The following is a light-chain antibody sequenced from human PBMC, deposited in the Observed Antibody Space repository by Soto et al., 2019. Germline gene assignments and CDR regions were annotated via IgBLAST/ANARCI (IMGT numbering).Light chain of an antibody. Sequence: QSVLTQPASVSGSPGQSITISCTGTSSDVGGYNYVSWYQQHPGKAPKFMIYDVSNRPSGLSNRFSGSKSGNTASLTISGLQAEDEAYYYCSSYTSSSTLGHVVFGGGTKLTVL. V-gene: IGLV2-14*01. J-gene: IGLJ2*01. CDR1: SSDVGGYNY. CDR3: SSYTSSSTLGHVV. CDR2: DVS.